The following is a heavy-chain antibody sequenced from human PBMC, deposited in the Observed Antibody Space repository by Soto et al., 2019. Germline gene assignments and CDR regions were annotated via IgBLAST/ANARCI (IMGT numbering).Heavy chain of an antibody. V-gene: IGHV3-11*01. CDR1: GFTFSDYY. CDR3: TRVGQKLHGMDA. CDR2: ISSSGSTI. Sequence: QVQLVESGGGLVKPGGSLRLSCAASGFTFSDYYMSWIRQAPGKGLEWVSYISSSGSTIYYADSVKGRFTITRKNARNLRYLKMNSLRAEDPAVYYCTRVGQKLHGMDAWGQGTTVTVSS. J-gene: IGHJ6*02. D-gene: IGHD6-13*01.